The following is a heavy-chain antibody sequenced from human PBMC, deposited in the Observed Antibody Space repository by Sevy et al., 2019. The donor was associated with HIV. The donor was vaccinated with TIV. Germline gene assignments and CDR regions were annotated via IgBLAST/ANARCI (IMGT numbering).Heavy chain of an antibody. CDR2: IKQDGSEK. V-gene: IGHV3-7*01. J-gene: IGHJ3*02. D-gene: IGHD3-10*01. Sequence: GGSLRLSCAASGFTFSSYWMSWVRQAPGKGLEWVANIKQDGSEKYYVDSVKGRFTISRDNAKNSLYLQMNSLRAEDTAVYYCARPQDYYGSGALDIWGQGTMVTVSS. CDR3: ARPQDYYGSGALDI. CDR1: GFTFSSYW.